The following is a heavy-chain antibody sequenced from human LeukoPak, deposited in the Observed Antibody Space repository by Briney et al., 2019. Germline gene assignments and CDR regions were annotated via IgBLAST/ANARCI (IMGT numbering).Heavy chain of an antibody. Sequence: PGGSLRLSCAASGFTVSSNYMTWVRQATGKGLEWVSIIYSGGNTYYADSVKGRFTISRDNSKNTLYLQMNSLRAEDTDVYYCARDRVVVVAGLGYYYGMDVWGQGTTVTVSS. CDR2: IYSGGNT. J-gene: IGHJ6*02. V-gene: IGHV3-53*01. D-gene: IGHD2-15*01. CDR3: ARDRVVVVAGLGYYYGMDV. CDR1: GFTVSSNY.